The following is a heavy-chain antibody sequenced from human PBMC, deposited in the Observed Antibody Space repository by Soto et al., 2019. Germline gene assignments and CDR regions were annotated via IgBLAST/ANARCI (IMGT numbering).Heavy chain of an antibody. J-gene: IGHJ4*02. Sequence: ASVKVSCKASGYTFTSYGISWVRQAPGQGLEWMGWISAYNGNTNYAQKLQGRVTMTTDTSTSTAYMELRSLRSDDTAVYYCARGSDCTNGVCYGDDDFDYWGQGTLVTVSS. V-gene: IGHV1-18*01. CDR2: ISAYNGNT. CDR3: ARGSDCTNGVCYGDDDFDY. CDR1: GYTFTSYG. D-gene: IGHD2-8*01.